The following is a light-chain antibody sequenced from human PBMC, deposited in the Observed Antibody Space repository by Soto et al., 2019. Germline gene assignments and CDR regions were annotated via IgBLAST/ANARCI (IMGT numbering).Light chain of an antibody. CDR1: NSDVGGYNY. CDR2: GVS. CDR3: CSYVDTDTWV. J-gene: IGLJ3*02. Sequence: QSALTQPRSVSGSPGQSVTISCTGTNSDVGGYNYVSWYQQYPGKAPNLMISGVSERPSGVPDRFSGSKSGNTASLTISGLQAEDEADYYCCSYVDTDTWVFGGGTKLTVL. V-gene: IGLV2-11*01.